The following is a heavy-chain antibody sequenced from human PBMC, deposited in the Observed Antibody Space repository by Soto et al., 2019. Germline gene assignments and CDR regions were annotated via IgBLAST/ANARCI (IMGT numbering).Heavy chain of an antibody. Sequence: SETLSLTCTVSGGSISSSSYYWGWIRQPPGKGLEWIGSIYYSGSTYYNPSLKSRVTISVDTSKNQFSLKLSSVTAADTAVYYCARQPTSGPAASYYYYYMDVWGKGTTVTVSS. CDR3: ARQPTSGPAASYYYYYMDV. V-gene: IGHV4-39*01. CDR2: IYYSGST. CDR1: GGSISSSSYY. D-gene: IGHD2-2*01. J-gene: IGHJ6*03.